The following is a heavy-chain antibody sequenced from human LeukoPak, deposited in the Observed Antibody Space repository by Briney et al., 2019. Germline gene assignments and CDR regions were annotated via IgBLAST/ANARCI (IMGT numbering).Heavy chain of an antibody. D-gene: IGHD3-10*02. CDR2: ISYDGSGK. Sequence: GGSLRLSCAASGFTFSNYGMHWVRQAPGKGLEWVAFISYDGSGKYYKDSVKGRFTISRDNAKNSLYLQMNSLRAEDTAVYYCAELGITMIGGVWGKGTTVTISS. V-gene: IGHV3-30*18. J-gene: IGHJ6*04. CDR3: AELGITMIGGV. CDR1: GFTFSNYG.